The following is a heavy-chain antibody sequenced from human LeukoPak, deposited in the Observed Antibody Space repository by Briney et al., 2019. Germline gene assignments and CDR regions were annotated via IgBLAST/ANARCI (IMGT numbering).Heavy chain of an antibody. V-gene: IGHV4-31*03. CDR2: IYYSGST. Sequence: PSETLSLTCTVSGGSISSSYYYWGWIRQHPGKGLEWIGYIYYSGSTYYNPSLKSRVTISVDTSKNQFSLKLSSVTAADTAVYYCARVWKKYNWFDPWGQGTLVTVSS. CDR3: ARVWKKYNWFDP. D-gene: IGHD3-3*01. CDR1: GGSISSSYYY. J-gene: IGHJ5*02.